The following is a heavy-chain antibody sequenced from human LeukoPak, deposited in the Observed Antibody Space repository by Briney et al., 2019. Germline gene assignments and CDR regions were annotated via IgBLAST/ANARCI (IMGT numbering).Heavy chain of an antibody. Sequence: SETLSLTCAVSGGSISSSNWWSWVRQPPGKGLEWIGEIYHSGSTYYNPSLKSRVTISVDTSKNQFSLKLSSVTAADTAVYYCALNLVTKYYFDYWGQGTLVTVSS. CDR1: GGSISSSNW. D-gene: IGHD2-21*02. V-gene: IGHV4-4*02. CDR2: IYHSGST. J-gene: IGHJ4*02. CDR3: ALNLVTKYYFDY.